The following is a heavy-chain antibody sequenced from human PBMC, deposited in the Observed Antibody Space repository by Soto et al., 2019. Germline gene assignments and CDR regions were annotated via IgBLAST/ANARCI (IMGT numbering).Heavy chain of an antibody. CDR1: GYDFSDHY. CDR2: ISPDGGST. D-gene: IGHD3-10*01. V-gene: IGHV1-46*01. Sequence: GXSVKVSCKASGYDFSDHYIHWVRQAPGQGLEWMGIISPDGGSTKYSQKFQARITMTRDTSTSTVYMELSSLRSEDTAVYYCARAPRGGVIIVITSAQIDYWGQGTLVTVSS. J-gene: IGHJ4*02. CDR3: ARAPRGGVIIVITSAQIDY.